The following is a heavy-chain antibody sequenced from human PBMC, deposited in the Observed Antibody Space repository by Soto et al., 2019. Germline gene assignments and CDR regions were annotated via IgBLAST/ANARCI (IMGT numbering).Heavy chain of an antibody. Sequence: EVQLVESGGDLVQPGGSLRLSCAASGFAVSSNYMTWVCQAPGKGLEWVSVIHSGGDTHYADSVRGRFTISRDNSKNTLYLKRTAWGAEDRVVNNWGRSRTETTLGGMAVWGKGTTVTVSS. D-gene: IGHD1-7*01. J-gene: IGHJ6*04. CDR2: IHSGGDT. V-gene: IGHV3-66*01. CDR3: GRSRTETTLGGMAV. CDR1: GFAVSSNY.